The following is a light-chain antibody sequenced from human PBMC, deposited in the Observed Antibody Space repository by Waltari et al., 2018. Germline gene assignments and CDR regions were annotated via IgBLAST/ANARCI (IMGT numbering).Light chain of an antibody. CDR2: DAS. CDR1: QDITKY. CDR3: QQYAF. Sequence: QFTQSPSSLSASVGDRVTITCQASQDITKYLNWYQHKPGKAPKLLIYDASILQTGVPARFSGSGYGTHFTLTISSLQPDDTATYYCQQYAFFGGGTKVEIK. V-gene: IGKV1-33*01. J-gene: IGKJ4*01.